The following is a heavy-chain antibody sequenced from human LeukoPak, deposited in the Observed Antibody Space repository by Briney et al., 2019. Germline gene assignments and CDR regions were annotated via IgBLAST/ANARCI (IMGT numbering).Heavy chain of an antibody. J-gene: IGHJ4*02. Sequence: GGSLRLSCAASGFAFSDFSMNWVRQAPGKGLEWVAVISYDGSNKYYADSVKGRFTISRDNSKNTLYLQMNSLRAEDTAVYYCARDGASRRSEMATLILDYWGQGTLVTVSS. CDR2: ISYDGSNK. CDR3: ARDGASRRSEMATLILDY. V-gene: IGHV3-30*03. CDR1: GFAFSDFS. D-gene: IGHD5-24*01.